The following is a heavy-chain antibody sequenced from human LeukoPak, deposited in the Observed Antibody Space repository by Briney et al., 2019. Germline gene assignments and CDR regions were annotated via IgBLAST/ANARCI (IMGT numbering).Heavy chain of an antibody. CDR3: ARGYNSSAYKLPIDS. D-gene: IGHD3-22*01. CDR2: INPNSGGT. CDR1: GYTFTDYY. Sequence: GASVKVSCKASGYTFTDYYVHWVRQAPGQGLEWMGWINPNSGGTNYAQKFQGRVTFTRDTSTSTAYMELSRPRSDDTAVYFCARGYNSSAYKLPIDSWGQGTLVSVSS. V-gene: IGHV1-2*02. J-gene: IGHJ4*02.